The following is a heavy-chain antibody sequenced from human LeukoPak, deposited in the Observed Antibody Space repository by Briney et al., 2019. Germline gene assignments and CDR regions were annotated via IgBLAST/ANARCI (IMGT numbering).Heavy chain of an antibody. J-gene: IGHJ2*01. Sequence: GRSLRLSCAASGLTFSSYAMSWVRQAPGKGLEWVSAISGSGGSTYYADSVKGRFTISRDNSKNTLYLQMNSLRAEDTAVYYCAKDGMTTPWYFDLWGRGTLVTVSS. D-gene: IGHD4-11*01. V-gene: IGHV3-23*01. CDR3: AKDGMTTPWYFDL. CDR1: GLTFSSYA. CDR2: ISGSGGST.